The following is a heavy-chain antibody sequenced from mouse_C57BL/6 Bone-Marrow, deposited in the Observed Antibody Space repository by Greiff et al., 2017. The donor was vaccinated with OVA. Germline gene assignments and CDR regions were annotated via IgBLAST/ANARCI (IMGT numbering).Heavy chain of an antibody. J-gene: IGHJ2*01. Sequence: VQLQQSVTELVRPGASVKLSCTASGFNIKNTYMHWVKQRPEQGLEWIGRIDPANGNTKYAPKFQGKATITADTSSNTAYLQLSSLTSEDTAIYYCAENYYGSSSYFDYWGQGTTLTVSS. D-gene: IGHD1-1*01. V-gene: IGHV14-3*01. CDR2: IDPANGNT. CDR3: AENYYGSSSYFDY. CDR1: GFNIKNTY.